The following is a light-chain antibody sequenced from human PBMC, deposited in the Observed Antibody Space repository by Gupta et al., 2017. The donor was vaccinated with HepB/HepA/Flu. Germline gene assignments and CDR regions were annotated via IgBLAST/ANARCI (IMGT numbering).Light chain of an antibody. J-gene: IGLJ2*01. Sequence: SALTQPASVSGSPGQSITISCTGTSSDVGAYNYVSWYQQHPDKAPKLIIFDASNRPSGVSNRFSGSKSGNTASLTISGLQAEDEADYYCSSQTITYTVVFGGGTKLTVL. CDR2: DAS. CDR3: SSQTITYTVV. V-gene: IGLV2-14*03. CDR1: SSDVGAYNY.